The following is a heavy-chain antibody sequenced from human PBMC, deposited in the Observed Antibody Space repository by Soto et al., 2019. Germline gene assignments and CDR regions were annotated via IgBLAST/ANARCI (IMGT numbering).Heavy chain of an antibody. Sequence: QTVQSGAEVKKPGSSVRVSCTASGDRFSRTSLSWVREAPGQGLEWMGRTIPILAMSDYAQKFQGRVSITADRATSSVYIEQCRLRSEVSAVYYCATNYGSGSAYFDSWGQGSLVTVSS. CDR1: GDRFSRTS. CDR2: TIPILAMS. V-gene: IGHV1-69*02. CDR3: ATNYGSGSAYFDS. D-gene: IGHD3-10*01. J-gene: IGHJ4*02.